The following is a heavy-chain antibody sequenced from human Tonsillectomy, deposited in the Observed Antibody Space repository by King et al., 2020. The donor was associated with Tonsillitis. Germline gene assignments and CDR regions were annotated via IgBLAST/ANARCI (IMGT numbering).Heavy chain of an antibody. CDR3: AKDQEYYYDSSGFEGYFQH. D-gene: IGHD3-22*01. J-gene: IGHJ1*01. CDR2: IRYDGSDK. V-gene: IGHV3-30*02. Sequence: VQLVESGGGVVQPGGSLRLSCAASGFSFSNYGMHWVRQAPGKGLEWVAFIRYDGSDKYYADSVKGRFTISRDNSKNTLYLQMNSLIAEDTAVYYCAKDQEYYYDSSGFEGYFQHWGQGTLVTVSS. CDR1: GFSFSNYG.